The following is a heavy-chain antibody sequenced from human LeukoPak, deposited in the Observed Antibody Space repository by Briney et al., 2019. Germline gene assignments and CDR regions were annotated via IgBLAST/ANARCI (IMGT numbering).Heavy chain of an antibody. CDR2: INHSGST. CDR1: GGSFSGYY. CDR3: ARGRNNHSTTPFDY. Sequence: PSETLSLTCAVCGGSFSGYYWSWIRQPPGKGLEWIGEINHSGSTNYNPSLKSRVTISVDTSKNQFSLKLSSVTAADTAVYYCARGRNNHSTTPFDYWGQGTLVTVSS. D-gene: IGHD1-1*01. V-gene: IGHV4-34*01. J-gene: IGHJ4*02.